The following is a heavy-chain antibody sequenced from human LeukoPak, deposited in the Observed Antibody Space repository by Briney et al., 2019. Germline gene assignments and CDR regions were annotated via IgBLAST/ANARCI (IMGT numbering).Heavy chain of an antibody. Sequence: SETLSLTCTVSGGSISSSSYYWGWIRQPPGKGLEWIGRIYYSGSTNYNPSLKSRVTISVDTSKNQFSLKLSSVTAADTAVYYCARHGCSGGSCSPYYYYYMDVWGKGTRVTVSS. CDR1: GGSISSSSYY. D-gene: IGHD2-15*01. J-gene: IGHJ6*03. CDR3: ARHGCSGGSCSPYYYYYMDV. CDR2: IYYSGST. V-gene: IGHV4-39*01.